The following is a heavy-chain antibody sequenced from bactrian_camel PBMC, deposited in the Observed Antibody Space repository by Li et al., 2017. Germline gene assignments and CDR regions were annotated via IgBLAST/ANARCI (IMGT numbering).Heavy chain of an antibody. V-gene: IGHV3S40*01. D-gene: IGHD3*01. Sequence: DVQLVESGGGLVQPGGSLRLSCAASGFTFSSYAMIWVRQAPGKGLEWVSTIVGSGSTTYYADSVKDRFTISRDDAKNMMYLQMNSLKPEDAAMYYCAPKMLYFTENGVNSNYWARGPRSPSP. J-gene: IGHJ4*01. CDR2: IVGSGSTT. CDR1: GFTFSSYA.